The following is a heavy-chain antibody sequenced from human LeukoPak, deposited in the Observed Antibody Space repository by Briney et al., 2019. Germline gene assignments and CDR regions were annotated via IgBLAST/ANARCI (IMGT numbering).Heavy chain of an antibody. CDR1: GFTFSSYG. D-gene: IGHD1-7*01. CDR3: ARDSGTQGPCYYGLNV. Sequence: PGGSLRLSCAASGFTFSSYGMHWVRQAPGKGLEWVAVIWYDGSNKYYADSVKGRFTISRDNSKNTLYLQMNSLRAEDTAVYYCARDSGTQGPCYYGLNVWGQGTTVTVSS. V-gene: IGHV3-33*01. J-gene: IGHJ6*02. CDR2: IWYDGSNK.